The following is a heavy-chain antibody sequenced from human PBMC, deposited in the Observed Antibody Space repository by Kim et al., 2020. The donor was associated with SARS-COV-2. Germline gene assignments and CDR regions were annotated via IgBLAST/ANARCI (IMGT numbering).Heavy chain of an antibody. J-gene: IGHJ6*02. Sequence: LKVRVTISVDTSKNQFSLKLSSVTAADTAVYYCASTPYDSSGYSYGMDVWGQGTTVTVSS. CDR3: ASTPYDSSGYSYGMDV. V-gene: IGHV4-39*01. D-gene: IGHD3-22*01.